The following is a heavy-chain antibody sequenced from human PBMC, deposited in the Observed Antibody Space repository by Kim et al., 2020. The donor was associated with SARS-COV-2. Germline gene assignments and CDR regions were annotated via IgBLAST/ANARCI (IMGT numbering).Heavy chain of an antibody. Sequence: ASVKVSCKASGYTFTGYYMHWVRQAPGQGLEWMGWINPNSGGTNYAQKFQGRVTMTRDTSISTAYMELSRLRSDDTAVYYCARDLSLFAVVVPAAIAYWGQGTLVTVSS. J-gene: IGHJ4*02. D-gene: IGHD2-2*01. CDR2: INPNSGGT. CDR3: ARDLSLFAVVVPAAIAY. CDR1: GYTFTGYY. V-gene: IGHV1-2*02.